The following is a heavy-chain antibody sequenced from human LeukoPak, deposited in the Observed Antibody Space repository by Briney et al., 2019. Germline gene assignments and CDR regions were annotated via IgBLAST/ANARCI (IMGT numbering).Heavy chain of an antibody. J-gene: IGHJ4*02. Sequence: PGGSLRLSCAASGFTFSSYWMSWVRQAPGKGLEWVANIKQDGSEKYYVDSVKGRFTISRDNAKNSLYLQMNSLRAEDTAVYYCARARIAAAGILGYWGQGTLVTVSS. CDR2: IKQDGSEK. D-gene: IGHD6-13*01. CDR1: GFTFSSYW. CDR3: ARARIAAAGILGY. V-gene: IGHV3-7*01.